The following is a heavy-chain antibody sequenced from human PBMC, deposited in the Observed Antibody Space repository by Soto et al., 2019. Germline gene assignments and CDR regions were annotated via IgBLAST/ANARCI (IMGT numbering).Heavy chain of an antibody. Sequence: PSETLSLTCAVDGGSLSGHYWSWIRQPAWKGLVWLGEINPNGTKKYHPSLTSRGTISVDTAKNQLTLQPCTVTAMDTAVYYCERVESRPYGLPDSWGQGTLVTVSS. J-gene: IGHJ5*01. CDR3: ERVESRPYGLPDS. CDR2: INPNGTK. D-gene: IGHD3-10*01. CDR1: GGSLSGHY. V-gene: IGHV4-34*01.